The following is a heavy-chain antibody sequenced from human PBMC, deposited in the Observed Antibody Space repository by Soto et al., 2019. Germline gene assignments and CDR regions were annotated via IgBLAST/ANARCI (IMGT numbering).Heavy chain of an antibody. Sequence: QVHLVQSGTQVKKPGSSVRVSCRASGGSVSDYAINWVRQAPGQGLEWVGWISTYRGDPTYAQKLQGRVTMTTDSSTSTAYMELRSLRSDDTALYYCARFDYTKYLFDFWGQGTLVTVSS. D-gene: IGHD3-9*01. CDR3: ARFDYTKYLFDF. J-gene: IGHJ4*02. V-gene: IGHV1-18*01. CDR1: GGSVSDYA. CDR2: ISTYRGDP.